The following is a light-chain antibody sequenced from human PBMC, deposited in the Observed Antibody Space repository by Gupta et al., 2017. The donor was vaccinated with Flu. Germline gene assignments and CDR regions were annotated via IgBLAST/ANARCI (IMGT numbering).Light chain of an antibody. CDR3: ATWDDSLNAWV. V-gene: IGLV1-44*01. CDR1: RSNIGIKP. J-gene: IGLJ2*01. CDR2: RVN. Sequence: RTTTSCAVRRSNIGIKPVNCFPQHPGTAPKLLIHRVNQRPSGVPDRFSGSRSGTAASLAISGLQSDDEAVYYCATWDDSLNAWVIGGGTTLTVL.